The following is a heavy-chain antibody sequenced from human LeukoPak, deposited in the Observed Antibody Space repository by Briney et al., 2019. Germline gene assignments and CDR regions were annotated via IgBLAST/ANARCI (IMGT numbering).Heavy chain of an antibody. CDR1: GFTFSGYG. V-gene: IGHV3-30*18. CDR3: ANARIQLWLIWFDP. CDR2: ISYDGSNK. Sequence: QTGGSLRLSCAASGFTFSGYGMHWVRQAPGKGLEWVAVISYDGSNKYYADSVKGRFTISRDNSKNTLYLQMNSLRAEDTAVYYCANARIQLWLIWFDPWGQGTLVTVSS. J-gene: IGHJ5*02. D-gene: IGHD5-18*01.